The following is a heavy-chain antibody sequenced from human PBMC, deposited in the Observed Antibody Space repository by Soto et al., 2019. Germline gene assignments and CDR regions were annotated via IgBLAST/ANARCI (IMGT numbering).Heavy chain of an antibody. J-gene: IGHJ6*02. D-gene: IGHD2-15*01. CDR1: GGTFSSYA. Sequence: QVQLVQSGAEVKKPGSSVKVSCKAPGGTFSSYAISWVRQAPGQGLEWMGGIIPIFATAKYAQKFQGRVTITADESTSTGYMELSSRGSEDTAVYYCARSQGGSSSLDIYYYYYYGMDVWGQGTTVTVSS. V-gene: IGHV1-69*01. CDR2: IIPIFATA. CDR3: ARSQGGSSSLDIYYYYYYGMDV.